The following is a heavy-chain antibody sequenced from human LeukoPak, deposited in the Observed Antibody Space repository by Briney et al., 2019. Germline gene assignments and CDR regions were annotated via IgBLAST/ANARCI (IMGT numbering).Heavy chain of an antibody. CDR3: ARDRGVVVVPAAIGGYYYGMDV. V-gene: IGHV3-33*01. Sequence: GSLRLSCAASGFTFSSYGMHWVRQAPGKGLEWVAVIWYDGSNKYYADSVKGRFTISRDNSKNTLYLQMNSLRAEDTAVYYCARDRGVVVVPAAIGGYYYGMDVWGQGTTVTVSS. J-gene: IGHJ6*02. D-gene: IGHD2-2*01. CDR1: GFTFSSYG. CDR2: IWYDGSNK.